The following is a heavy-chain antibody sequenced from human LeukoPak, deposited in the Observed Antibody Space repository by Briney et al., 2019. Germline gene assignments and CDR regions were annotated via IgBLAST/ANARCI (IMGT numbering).Heavy chain of an antibody. V-gene: IGHV3-30-3*01. CDR2: ISYDGSNT. CDR3: AGSTTVTTPLGS. CDR1: GFTFSSYA. D-gene: IGHD4-17*01. Sequence: GGSLRLSCAASGFTFSSYAMHWVRQAPGKGLEWVAGISYDGSNTYYADSVKGRFTISRDNSKNTLYLQMNSPRAEDTAVYYCAGSTTVTTPLGSWGQGTLVTVSS. J-gene: IGHJ5*02.